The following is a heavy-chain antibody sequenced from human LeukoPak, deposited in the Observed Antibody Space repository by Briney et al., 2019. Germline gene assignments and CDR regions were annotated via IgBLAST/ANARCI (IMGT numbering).Heavy chain of an antibody. J-gene: IGHJ4*02. V-gene: IGHV3-74*01. D-gene: IGHD5-18*01. CDR2: ISRGASRT. CDR3: ARGGSDTAMAHDY. CDR1: GFTFGNYA. Sequence: PGGSLRLSCEASGFTFGNYAMNWVRQAPGKGLMWVSRISRGASRTDYADSVKGRFTISRDDAKNTLYLQVNSLRVEDTGVYFCARGGSDTAMAHDYWGQGILVTVSS.